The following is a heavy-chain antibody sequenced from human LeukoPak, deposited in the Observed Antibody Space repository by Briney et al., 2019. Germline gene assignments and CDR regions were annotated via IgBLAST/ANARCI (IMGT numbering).Heavy chain of an antibody. CDR1: GYTFTGYY. J-gene: IGHJ3*02. D-gene: IGHD3-22*01. Sequence: GASVKVSCKASGYTFTGYYMHWVRQAPRQGLEWMGWINPNSGGTNYAQKFQGRVTMTRDTSISTAYMELSRLRSDDTAVYYCARMMTPRLYYDSTGYYYGAFDIWGQGTMVTVSS. CDR2: INPNSGGT. CDR3: ARMMTPRLYYDSTGYYYGAFDI. V-gene: IGHV1-2*02.